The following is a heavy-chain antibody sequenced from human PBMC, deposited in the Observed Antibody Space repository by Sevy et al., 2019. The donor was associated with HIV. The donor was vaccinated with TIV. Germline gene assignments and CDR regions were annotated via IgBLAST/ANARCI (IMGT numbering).Heavy chain of an antibody. CDR1: GFTFSSYG. CDR2: ISYDGSNK. Sequence: GGSLRLSCAASGFTFSSYGMHWVRQAPGKGLEWVAVISYDGSNKYYADSVKGRFTIYRDNSKNTLYLQMNSLRAEDTAVYYCAKSNCSSTSCLPDYWGQGTLVTVSS. V-gene: IGHV3-30*18. J-gene: IGHJ4*02. CDR3: AKSNCSSTSCLPDY. D-gene: IGHD2-2*01.